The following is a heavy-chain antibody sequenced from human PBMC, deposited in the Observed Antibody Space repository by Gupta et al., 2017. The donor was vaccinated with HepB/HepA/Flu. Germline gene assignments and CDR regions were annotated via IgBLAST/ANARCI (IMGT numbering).Heavy chain of an antibody. D-gene: IGHD3-3*01. V-gene: IGHV1-18*01. J-gene: IGHJ5*02. CDR3: VRDLVVRFGDLPQKRFDP. CDR2: ISGYNGNT. CDR1: GFEFTSYG. Sequence: QVHLVQSGAEVKTPGASVKVSCKTSGFEFTSYGISWVRQAPGQGLEWMGWISGYNGNTNYAQKFQGRVTMTTDTSTSTAYMDLRSLTSDDTAVYYCVRDLVVRFGDLPQKRFDPWGQGTLVTVSS.